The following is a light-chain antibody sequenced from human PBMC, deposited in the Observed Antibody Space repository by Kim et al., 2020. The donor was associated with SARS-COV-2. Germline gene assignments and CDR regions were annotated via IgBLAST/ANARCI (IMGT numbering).Light chain of an antibody. J-gene: IGKJ1*01. CDR3: QEYNTNPWT. Sequence: DIHMTQSPSTLSASVGDRVTITCRASQSIGNWLACYQQKPGKAPKLLIYKASNLQSGVPSRFSGSGSGTEFTLTVSSLQPDDFATYYCQEYNTNPWTFGQGTKVDIK. V-gene: IGKV1-5*03. CDR2: KAS. CDR1: QSIGNW.